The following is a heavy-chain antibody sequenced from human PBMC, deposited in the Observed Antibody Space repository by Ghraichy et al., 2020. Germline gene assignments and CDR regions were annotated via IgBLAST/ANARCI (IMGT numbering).Heavy chain of an antibody. J-gene: IGHJ4*02. CDR2: IIPIFGTA. D-gene: IGHD3-10*01. Sequence: SVKVSCKASGGTFSSYAISWVRQAPGQGLEWMGGIIPIFGTANYAQKFQGRVTITADESTSTAYMELSSLRSEDTAVYYCAPHSYYYGSGSYYNWGQGTLVTVSS. V-gene: IGHV1-69*13. CDR3: APHSYYYGSGSYYN. CDR1: GGTFSSYA.